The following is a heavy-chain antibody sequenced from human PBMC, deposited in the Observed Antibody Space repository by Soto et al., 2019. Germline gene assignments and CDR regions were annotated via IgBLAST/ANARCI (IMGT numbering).Heavy chain of an antibody. Sequence: QVQLQESGPGLVKPSQTLSLTCTVSGGSISSGGYYWSWVRQHPGKGLEWIGYIYYSGSTYYNPYLQSRVTISLDTSQNQFSLKLSSVTAADPAVYYCARNYGLWYFDLWGRGTLANVSS. V-gene: IGHV4-31*03. J-gene: IGHJ2*01. CDR3: ARNYGLWYFDL. CDR1: GGSISSGGYY. D-gene: IGHD4-17*01. CDR2: IYYSGST.